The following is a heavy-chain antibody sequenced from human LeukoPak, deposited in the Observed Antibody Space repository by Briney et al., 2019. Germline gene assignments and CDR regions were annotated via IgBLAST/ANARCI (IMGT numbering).Heavy chain of an antibody. CDR3: ARDSGAVAGLTPGGWFDP. CDR1: GGSISSSSYY. Sequence: SETLSLTCTVSGGSISSSSYYWGWIRQPPGKGLEWIGSIYHSGSTYYNPSLKSRVTISVDTSKNQFSLKLSSVTAADTAVYYCARDSGAVAGLTPGGWFDPWGQGTLVTVPS. J-gene: IGHJ5*02. D-gene: IGHD6-19*01. CDR2: IYHSGST. V-gene: IGHV4-39*07.